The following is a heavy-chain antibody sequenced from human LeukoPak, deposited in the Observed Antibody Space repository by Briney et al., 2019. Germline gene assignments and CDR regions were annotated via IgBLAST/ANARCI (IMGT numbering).Heavy chain of an antibody. V-gene: IGHV4-38-2*02. J-gene: IGHJ4*02. CDR2: IYHSGST. D-gene: IGHD2-21*02. Sequence: SETLSLTCTVSGYSISSGYYWGWIRQPPGKGLEWIGSIYHSGSTYYNPSLKSRVTISVDTSKNQFSLKVSSVTAADTAVYYCARDAVVTANDYWGQGTLVTVSS. CDR3: ARDAVVTANDY. CDR1: GYSISSGYY.